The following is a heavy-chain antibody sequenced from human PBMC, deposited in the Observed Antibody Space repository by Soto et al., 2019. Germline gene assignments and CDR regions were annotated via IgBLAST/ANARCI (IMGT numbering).Heavy chain of an antibody. J-gene: IGHJ4*02. CDR2: ISYDETKR. CDR3: ARSIALSGLDY. V-gene: IGHV3-30-3*01. D-gene: IGHD6-19*01. Sequence: SLRLSCAASGFTFSSYSMNWVRQAPGRGLEWVAVISYDETKRYYGDSVKGRFSISRDTAKNTLYLQMNSLRAEDTAVYYCARSIALSGLDYWGQGTRVTVSS. CDR1: GFTFSSYS.